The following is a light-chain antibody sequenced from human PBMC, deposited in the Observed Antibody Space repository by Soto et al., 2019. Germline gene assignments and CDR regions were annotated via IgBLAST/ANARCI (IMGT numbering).Light chain of an antibody. CDR3: QHRHSYPIT. J-gene: IGKJ5*01. Sequence: GDRVTITCRASQGIYNFLAWYQQQPGKAPKLLIHTTSTLQSGVPSRFSGSGSGTGFTLTISSLQPEDFATYYCQHRHSYPITFGQGTRREIK. V-gene: IGKV1-9*01. CDR1: QGIYNF. CDR2: TTS.